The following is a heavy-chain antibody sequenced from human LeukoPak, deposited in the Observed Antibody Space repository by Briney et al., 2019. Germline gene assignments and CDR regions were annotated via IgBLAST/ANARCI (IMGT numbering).Heavy chain of an antibody. J-gene: IGHJ6*02. CDR1: GFTFSSYA. CDR3: AKDIGAYYYYGMDV. V-gene: IGHV3-23*01. D-gene: IGHD5-12*01. Sequence: GGSLRLSCAASGFTFSSYAMSWVRQAPGKGLEWVSAISGSGGSTYYADSVKGRFTISRDNSKNTLYLQMNSLRAEDTAVYYCAKDIGAYYYYGMDVWGQGTTVTVSS. CDR2: ISGSGGST.